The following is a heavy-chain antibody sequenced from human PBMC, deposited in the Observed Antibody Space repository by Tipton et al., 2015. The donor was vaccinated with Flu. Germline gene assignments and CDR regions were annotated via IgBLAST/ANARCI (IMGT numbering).Heavy chain of an antibody. D-gene: IGHD3-22*01. CDR3: ARGVIYYDSSGPITDAFDI. Sequence: LRLSCTVSGGSISSSSYYWGWIRQPPGKGLEWIGSIYYSGSTYYNPSLKSRVTISVDTSKNQFSLKLSSVTAADTAVYYCARGVIYYDSSGPITDAFDIWGQGTMVTVSS. CDR2: IYYSGST. CDR1: GGSISSSSYY. J-gene: IGHJ3*02. V-gene: IGHV4-39*01.